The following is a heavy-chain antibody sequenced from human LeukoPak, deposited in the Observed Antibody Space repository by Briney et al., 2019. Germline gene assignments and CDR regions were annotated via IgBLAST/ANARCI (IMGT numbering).Heavy chain of an antibody. CDR2: IRPSGDNT. Sequence: GGALRLSCAASGFTFSSYDMTWVRQAPGRGLEWVSSIRPSGDNTYYGDSVKGRFTVSRDNSKNTVYLEMNNMRVDDTAVYYCARVAGWHWFDPWGQGTLVTVSS. V-gene: IGHV3-23*01. CDR1: GFTFSSYD. CDR3: ARVAGWHWFDP. J-gene: IGHJ5*02. D-gene: IGHD6-19*01.